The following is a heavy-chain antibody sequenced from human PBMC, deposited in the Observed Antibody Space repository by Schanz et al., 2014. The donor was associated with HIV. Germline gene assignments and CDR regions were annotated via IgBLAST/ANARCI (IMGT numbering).Heavy chain of an antibody. CDR3: ARGIVGATPAFDI. CDR1: GYTFSTYG. CDR2: INAYNGNT. J-gene: IGHJ3*02. Sequence: QVQLVQSGDEVKKPGASVKVSCKASGYTFSTYGISRVRQAPGQGLEWMGWINAYNGNTHYAQKLQGRVTMTTDTSTSTAYMELRDLRSDDTAVYYCARGIVGATPAFDIWGQGTMVTVSS. V-gene: IGHV1-18*01. D-gene: IGHD1-26*01.